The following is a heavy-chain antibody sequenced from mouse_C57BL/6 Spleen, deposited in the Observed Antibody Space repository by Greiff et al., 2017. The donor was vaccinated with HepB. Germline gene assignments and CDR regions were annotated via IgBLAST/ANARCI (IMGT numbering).Heavy chain of an antibody. Sequence: QVQLKESGAELAKPGASVKLSCKASGYTFTSYWMHWVKQRPGQGLEWIGYINPSSGYTKYNQKFKDKATLTADKSSSTAYMQLSSLTYEDSAVYYCARGYGNYQYYFDYWGQGTTLTVSS. D-gene: IGHD2-1*01. CDR2: INPSSGYT. V-gene: IGHV1-7*01. CDR3: ARGYGNYQYYFDY. CDR1: GYTFTSYW. J-gene: IGHJ2*01.